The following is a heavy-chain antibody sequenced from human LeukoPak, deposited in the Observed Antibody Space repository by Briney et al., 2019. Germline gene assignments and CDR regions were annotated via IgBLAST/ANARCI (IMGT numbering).Heavy chain of an antibody. CDR2: MKQDGSEK. D-gene: IGHD6-6*01. CDR3: ARVYSSSSGKNAFDI. V-gene: IGHV3-7*01. CDR1: GFTFSDYW. J-gene: IGHJ3*02. Sequence: PGGSLRLSCAASGFTFSDYWMSWVRQVPGKGLEWVANMKQDGSEKYYVDSVKGRFTISRDNAKNSLYLQMNSLRAEDTAVYYCARVYSSSSGKNAFDIWGQGTRVTVSS.